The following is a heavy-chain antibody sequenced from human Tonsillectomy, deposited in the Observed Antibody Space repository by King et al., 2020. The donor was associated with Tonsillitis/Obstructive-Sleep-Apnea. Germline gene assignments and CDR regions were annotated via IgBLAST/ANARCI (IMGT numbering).Heavy chain of an antibody. CDR3: GKDRTASGSYYNRIDY. CDR2: ISGSGGST. D-gene: IGHD3-10*01. CDR1: GCTFSSYA. J-gene: IGHJ4*02. V-gene: IGHV3-23*04. Sequence: VQLVASGGGLVQPGGSLRLSWAASGCTFSSYAMSWVRQAPGKGLEWVSGISGSGGSTYYADCVKGRFTISRDNSKNTLYLQMNSLSAEATAVYYCGKDRTASGSYYNRIDYWGQGNLVTVSS.